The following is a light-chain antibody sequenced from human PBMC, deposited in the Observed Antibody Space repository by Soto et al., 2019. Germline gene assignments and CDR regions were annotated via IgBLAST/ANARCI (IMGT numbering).Light chain of an antibody. CDR1: QSISSW. V-gene: IGKV1-5*03. CDR3: QQYDRASWT. J-gene: IGKJ1*01. CDR2: MAS. Sequence: IQMTQSPSTLSASVGDRVIITCRASQSISSWLAWYQQKPGKAPNLLIYMASTLKSGIPSRFSGSGSGTAFTLTISSLQPDDFATYYCQQYDRASWTFGPGTKVEVK.